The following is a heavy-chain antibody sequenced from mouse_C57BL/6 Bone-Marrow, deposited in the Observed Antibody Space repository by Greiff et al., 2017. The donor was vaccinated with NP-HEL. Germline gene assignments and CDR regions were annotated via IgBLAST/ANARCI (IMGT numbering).Heavy chain of an antibody. CDR3: TRTGTWFAY. Sequence: EVKLVESGGGLVQPGGSMKLSCVASGFTFSNYWMNWVRQSPEKGLEWVAQIRLKSDNYATHYAESVKGRFTISRDDSKSSVYLQMNNLRAEDTGIYYCTRTGTWFAYWGQGTLVTVSA. CDR1: GFTFSNYW. D-gene: IGHD4-1*01. V-gene: IGHV6-3*01. J-gene: IGHJ3*01. CDR2: IRLKSDNYAT.